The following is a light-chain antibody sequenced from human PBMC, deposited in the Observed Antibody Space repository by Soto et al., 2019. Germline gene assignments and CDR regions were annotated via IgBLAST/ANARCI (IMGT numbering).Light chain of an antibody. J-gene: IGKJ5*01. Sequence: EIVLTQSPATLSFSPGERATLSCGASADVSSSYAAWYQQKSGLAPRLLIHDASSRATGIPDRFSGSKSGTDFTLTIRRLEPEDAGVYYCQQYGSSPITFGQGTRLDLK. CDR3: QQYGSSPIT. V-gene: IGKV3D-20*01. CDR2: DAS. CDR1: ADVSSSY.